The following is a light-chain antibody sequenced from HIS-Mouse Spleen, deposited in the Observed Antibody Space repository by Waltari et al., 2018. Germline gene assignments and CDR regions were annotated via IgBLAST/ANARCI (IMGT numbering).Light chain of an antibody. J-gene: IGLJ2*01. CDR2: EDS. Sequence: SSELTQPPSLSVAPGQTARITSPGDALPQNYAYWYQQKSGQAPVLGIYEDSKRPPGIPERFSGSSSGTMATLTISGAQVEDEADYYCYSTDSSGNHRVFGGGTKLTVL. V-gene: IGLV3-10*01. CDR3: YSTDSSGNHRV. CDR1: ALPQNY.